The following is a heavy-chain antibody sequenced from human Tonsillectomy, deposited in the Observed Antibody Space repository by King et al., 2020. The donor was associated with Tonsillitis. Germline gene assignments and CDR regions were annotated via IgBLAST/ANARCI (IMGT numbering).Heavy chain of an antibody. J-gene: IGHJ6*03. D-gene: IGHD6-13*01. CDR3: AKGEQQLPRGRYYYYYMDV. V-gene: IGHV3-43*02. Sequence: VQLVESGGGVVQPGGSLRLSCAASGFTFDDYAMHWVRQAPGKGLEWVSLISGDGGSTYYADSVKGRFTISRDNSKNSLYLQMDSLRTEDTALYYCAKGEQQLPRGRYYYYYMDVWGKGATVTVSS. CDR1: GFTFDDYA. CDR2: ISGDGGST.